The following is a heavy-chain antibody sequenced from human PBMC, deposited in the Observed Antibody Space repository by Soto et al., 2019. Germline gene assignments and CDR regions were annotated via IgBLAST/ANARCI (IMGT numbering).Heavy chain of an antibody. D-gene: IGHD3-22*01. CDR1: GYTFTSYG. Sequence: ASVKVSCKASGYTFTSYGSSWVRQAPGQVLEWVGWISAHNGDTRYAQNLQGRITMTTDTFTNTAYMELTSLTSDDTAVYYCARDWSRYYDSSGLMWLYWGQGTLVTVSS. V-gene: IGHV1-18*01. CDR3: ARDWSRYYDSSGLMWLY. CDR2: ISAHNGDT. J-gene: IGHJ4*02.